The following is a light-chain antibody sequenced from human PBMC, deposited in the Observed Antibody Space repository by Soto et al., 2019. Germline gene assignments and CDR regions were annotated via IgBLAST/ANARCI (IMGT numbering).Light chain of an antibody. CDR1: QSVSSSY. Sequence: EIVLTQSPGTLSLSPGERATLSCRAGQSVSSSYLAWYQQKPGQAPRLLIYDASARATGIPDRFSGSGSGTDFTLTISRLEPGDFAVYYCQQYDNSLYTFGQGTKLEIK. CDR3: QQYDNSLYT. CDR2: DAS. V-gene: IGKV3-20*01. J-gene: IGKJ2*01.